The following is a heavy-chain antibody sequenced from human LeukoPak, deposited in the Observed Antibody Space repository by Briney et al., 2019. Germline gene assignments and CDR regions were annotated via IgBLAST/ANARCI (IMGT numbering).Heavy chain of an antibody. D-gene: IGHD5-18*01. Sequence: ASVTVSCKASGYTFTSYDINWVRQATGQGVEWMGWMNPNSGNTDYAQKLQGRVTMNRNTSIRTAYMEMRSLRSEDTAVYYCARVPKRGYSYGFGYWGQGTLVTVSS. CDR2: MNPNSGNT. CDR1: GYTFTSYD. V-gene: IGHV1-8*01. J-gene: IGHJ4*02. CDR3: ARVPKRGYSYGFGY.